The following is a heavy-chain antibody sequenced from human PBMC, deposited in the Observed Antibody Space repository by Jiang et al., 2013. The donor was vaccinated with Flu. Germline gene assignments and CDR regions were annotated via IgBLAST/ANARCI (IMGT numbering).Heavy chain of an antibody. CDR1: GFTFSDYY. Sequence: QLLESGGGLVKPGGSLRLSCAASGFTFSDYYMSWIRQAPGKGLEWVSFISTSSSYTTYADSVKGRFTISRDDAKNSLYLQMNSLRAEDTAVYYCARASRSTDYWGQGTLVTVSS. CDR3: ARASRSTDY. J-gene: IGHJ4*02. D-gene: IGHD2/OR15-2a*01. V-gene: IGHV3-11*03. CDR2: ISTSSSYT.